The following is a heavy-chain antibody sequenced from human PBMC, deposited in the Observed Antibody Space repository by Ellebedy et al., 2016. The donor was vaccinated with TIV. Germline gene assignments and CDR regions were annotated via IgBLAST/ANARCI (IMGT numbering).Heavy chain of an antibody. CDR1: GYTFTSYD. Sequence: ASVKVSCXASGYTFTSYDIHWVRKAPGQGLEWMGWVNPNSGYTGYAQMFQGRVTMTRNTSINTAYMELRSLRSDDTAVYYCGTPMVGDFSYYYMDVWGKGTTVTVSS. CDR3: GTPMVGDFSYYYMDV. CDR2: VNPNSGYT. J-gene: IGHJ6*03. V-gene: IGHV1-8*01. D-gene: IGHD5-18*01.